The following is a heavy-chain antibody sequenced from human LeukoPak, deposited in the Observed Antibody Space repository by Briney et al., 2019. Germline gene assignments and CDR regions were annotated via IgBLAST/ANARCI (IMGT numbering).Heavy chain of an antibody. Sequence: PSGTLSLTCAVSGGSIFSSNWWSWVRQPPGKGLEWIGQIFHSGSTSYSPSLKSRVTISVDTSKNQFSLKLSSVTAADTAVYYCARRGETYYYGSGSFDYWGQGTLVTVSS. J-gene: IGHJ4*02. CDR2: IFHSGST. CDR1: GGSIFSSNW. D-gene: IGHD3-10*01. CDR3: ARRGETYYYGSGSFDY. V-gene: IGHV4-4*02.